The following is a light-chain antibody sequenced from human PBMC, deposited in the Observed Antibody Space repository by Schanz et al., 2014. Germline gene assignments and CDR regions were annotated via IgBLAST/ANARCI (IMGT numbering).Light chain of an antibody. CDR2: GAS. Sequence: EIVLTQSPGTLSLSPGERATLSCRASQSVSNSYLAWYQQKPGQAPRLLIYGASSRATGIPDRFSGSGSGTDFTLTISSLQSEDFAVYYCQQYNNWPRTFGQGTKVEIK. CDR3: QQYNNWPRT. J-gene: IGKJ1*01. CDR1: QSVSNSY. V-gene: IGKV3-20*01.